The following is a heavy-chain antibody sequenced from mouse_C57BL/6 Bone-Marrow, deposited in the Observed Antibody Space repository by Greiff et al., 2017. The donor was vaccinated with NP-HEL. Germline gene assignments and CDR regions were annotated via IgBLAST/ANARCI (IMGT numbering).Heavy chain of an antibody. CDR3: ASPIYYGNYGYFDV. CDR2: IDPSDSYT. D-gene: IGHD2-1*01. J-gene: IGHJ1*03. CDR1: GYTFTSYW. V-gene: IGHV1-69*01. Sequence: QVQLQQPGAELVMPGASVKLSCKASGYTFTSYWMHWVKQRPGQGLEWIGEIDPSDSYTNYNQKFKGKSTLTVDKSSSTAYMQLSSLTSEDSAVYYWASPIYYGNYGYFDVWGTGTTVTVSS.